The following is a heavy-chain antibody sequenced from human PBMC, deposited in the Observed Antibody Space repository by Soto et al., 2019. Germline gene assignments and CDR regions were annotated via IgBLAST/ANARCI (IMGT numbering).Heavy chain of an antibody. J-gene: IGHJ6*02. CDR3: ARGGRIVGVRGMDV. Sequence: SETLSLTCAVYGGSFSGYYWSWIRQPPGKGLEWIGEINHSGSTNYNPSLMSRVTISVDTSKNQFSLKLSSVTAADTDVYYCARGGRIVGVRGMDVWGQGTTVTVSS. D-gene: IGHD1-26*01. CDR1: GGSFSGYY. CDR2: INHSGST. V-gene: IGHV4-34*01.